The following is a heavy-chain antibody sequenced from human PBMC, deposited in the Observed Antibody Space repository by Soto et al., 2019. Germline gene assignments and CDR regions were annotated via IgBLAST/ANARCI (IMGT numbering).Heavy chain of an antibody. Sequence: SETLSLTCTVSGVSISSYYWSWIRQPPGKGLEWIGYIYYSGSTNYNPSLKSRVTISVDTSKNQFSLKLSSVTAADTAVYYCVRLRGVTGTTDWFDPWGQGTLVTVSS. D-gene: IGHD1-7*01. CDR2: IYYSGST. V-gene: IGHV4-59*01. J-gene: IGHJ5*02. CDR1: GVSISSYY. CDR3: VRLRGVTGTTDWFDP.